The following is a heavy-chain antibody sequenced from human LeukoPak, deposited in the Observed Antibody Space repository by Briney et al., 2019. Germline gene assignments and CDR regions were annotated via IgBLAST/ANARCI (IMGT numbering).Heavy chain of an antibody. CDR2: IYTSGST. D-gene: IGHD2-2*01. J-gene: IGHJ6*03. Sequence: SQTLSLTCTVSGGSISSGSYYWSWIRQPAGKGLEWIGRIYTSGSTNYNPSLKSRVTISVDTSKNQFSLKLSSVTAADTAVYYCARDLVGYCSSTSCQSYYYYYMDVWGKGTTVTVSS. CDR1: GGSISSGSYY. CDR3: ARDLVGYCSSTSCQSYYYYYMDV. V-gene: IGHV4-61*02.